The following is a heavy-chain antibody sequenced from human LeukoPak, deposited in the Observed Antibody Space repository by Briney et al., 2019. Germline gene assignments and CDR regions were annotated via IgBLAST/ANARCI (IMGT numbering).Heavy chain of an antibody. D-gene: IGHD5-24*01. V-gene: IGHV1-18*01. CDR2: ITAYNGNT. Sequence: GASVNVSYKASGYTFTIYGISWVRHAPGQGLEWMGWITAYNGNTNYAQKLQRRVTITTDTSTSTAYIELRSLRSDDTAVYYCASRRDGYNQSGGQWAFDIWGQGTMVTVSS. CDR3: ASRRDGYNQSGGQWAFDI. CDR1: GYTFTIYG. J-gene: IGHJ3*02.